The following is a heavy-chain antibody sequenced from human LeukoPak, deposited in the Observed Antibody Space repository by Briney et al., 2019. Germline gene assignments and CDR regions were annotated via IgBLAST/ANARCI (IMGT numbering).Heavy chain of an antibody. J-gene: IGHJ4*02. CDR2: IYYSGST. CDR3: AGLNRYNWNDGLDY. D-gene: IGHD1-20*01. V-gene: IGHV4-59*08. Sequence: PSETLSLTCTVSGGSISGYYWSWIRQSPEKGLEWIGYIYYSGSTEYNPSLKSRVTIVVDTSKNQISLKLSSVTAADTAVYYCAGLNRYNWNDGLDYWGQGTLVTVSS. CDR1: GGSISGYY.